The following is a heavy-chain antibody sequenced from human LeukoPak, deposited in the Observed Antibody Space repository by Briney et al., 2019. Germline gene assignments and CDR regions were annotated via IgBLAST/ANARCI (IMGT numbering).Heavy chain of an antibody. CDR1: GGTFGSYA. D-gene: IGHD7-27*01. CDR2: INPNSGGT. Sequence: ASVKVSCKASGGTFGSYAISWVRQAPRQGLEWMGWINPNSGGTNYAQKFQGRVTMTRDTSISTAYMELSRLRSDDTAVYYCARVHLTGDQNYWGQGTLVTVSS. J-gene: IGHJ4*02. CDR3: ARVHLTGDQNY. V-gene: IGHV1-2*02.